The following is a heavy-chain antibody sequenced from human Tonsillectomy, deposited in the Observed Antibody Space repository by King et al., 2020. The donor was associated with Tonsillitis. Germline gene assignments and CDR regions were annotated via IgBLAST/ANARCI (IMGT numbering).Heavy chain of an antibody. V-gene: IGHV3-64D*06. Sequence: VQLVESGGGLVQPGGSLRLSCSASGFTFSSYAMHWVRQAPGKGLEYVSAITSNGGSTYYADSVKGRFTISRDNSKNKLYLQMSSLRAEDTAVYYCVSGGGYYGSGSHHYYYGMDVWGQGTTVTVSS. CDR2: ITSNGGST. CDR3: VSGGGYYGSGSHHYYYGMDV. J-gene: IGHJ6*02. CDR1: GFTFSSYA. D-gene: IGHD3-10*01.